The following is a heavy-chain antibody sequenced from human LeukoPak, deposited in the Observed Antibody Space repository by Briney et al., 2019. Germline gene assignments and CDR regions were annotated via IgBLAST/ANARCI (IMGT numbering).Heavy chain of an antibody. CDR1: GGSINSGGYY. J-gene: IGHJ4*02. V-gene: IGHV4-61*08. CDR3: ARGVGSYYSLYYFDY. Sequence: SETLSLTCTVSGGSINSGGYYWSWIRQPPGKGLEWIGYIYYSGSTNYNPSLKSRVTISVDTSKNQFSLKLSSVTAADTAVYYCARGVGSYYSLYYFDYWGQGTLVTVSS. CDR2: IYYSGST. D-gene: IGHD1-26*01.